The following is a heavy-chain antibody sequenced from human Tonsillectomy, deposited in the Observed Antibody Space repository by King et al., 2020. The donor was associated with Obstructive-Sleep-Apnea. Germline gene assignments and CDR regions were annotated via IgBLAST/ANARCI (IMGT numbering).Heavy chain of an antibody. CDR2: INHSGST. V-gene: IGHV4-34*01. J-gene: IGHJ4*02. Sequence: VQLQQWGAGLLKPSETLSLTCAVSGGSFSSYYWSWIRQPPGKGLEWIGEINHSGSTNYNPSLKSRVTISVDTSKNQFSLKLSSVTAADTAVYYCARGRNDYGDYDWGYWGQGTLVTVSS. CDR1: GGSFSSYY. CDR3: ARGRNDYGDYDWGY. D-gene: IGHD4-17*01.